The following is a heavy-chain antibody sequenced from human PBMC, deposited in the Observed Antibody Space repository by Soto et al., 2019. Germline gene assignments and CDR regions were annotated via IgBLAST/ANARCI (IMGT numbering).Heavy chain of an antibody. CDR1: GFTFSSYG. CDR2: IWYDGSNK. V-gene: IGHV3-33*01. D-gene: IGHD3-16*01. Sequence: QVQLVESGGGVVQPGRSLRLSCAASGFTFSSYGMHWVRQAPGKGLEWVAVIWYDGSNKYYADSVKGRFTISRDNSKTTLYLQMNSLRAEDTAVYYCARDMKKWGESYGMDVWGQGTTVTVSS. J-gene: IGHJ6*02. CDR3: ARDMKKWGESYGMDV.